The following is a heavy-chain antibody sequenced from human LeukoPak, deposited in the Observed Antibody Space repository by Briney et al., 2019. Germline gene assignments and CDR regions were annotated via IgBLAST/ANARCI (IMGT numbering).Heavy chain of an antibody. CDR2: IRYDGSNK. CDR1: GFTLSSYG. D-gene: IGHD3-10*01. Sequence: GGSLRLSCAASGFTLSSYGMHWVRQAPGKGLEWVAFIRYDGSNKYYADSVKGRFTISRDNSKNTLYLQMNSLRAEDTAVYYCAKGYYYYFDYWGQGTLVTVSS. V-gene: IGHV3-30*02. CDR3: AKGYYYYFDY. J-gene: IGHJ4*02.